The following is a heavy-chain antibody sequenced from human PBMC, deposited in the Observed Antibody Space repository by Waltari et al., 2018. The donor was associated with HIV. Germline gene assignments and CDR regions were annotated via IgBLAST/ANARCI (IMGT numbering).Heavy chain of an antibody. CDR1: GFTFSSYA. Sequence: EVQLLESGGGLVQPGGSLRLSCAASGFTFSSYAMSWVRQAPGKGLVLVSAISKSGGSTYYADSVKCRFSISRDNSKNTLYLQMNSLRDEDTAVYYCAKDLSSISMIIPRSYFDYWGQGTLVTVSS. CDR2: ISKSGGST. J-gene: IGHJ4*02. V-gene: IGHV3-23*01. CDR3: AKDLSSISMIIPRSYFDY. D-gene: IGHD3-22*01.